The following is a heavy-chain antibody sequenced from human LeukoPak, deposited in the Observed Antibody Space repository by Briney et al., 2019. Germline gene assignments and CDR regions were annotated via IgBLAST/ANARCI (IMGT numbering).Heavy chain of an antibody. CDR1: GFTFSNYA. CDR3: AIRSPYYFDY. V-gene: IGHV3-23*01. J-gene: IGHJ4*02. Sequence: GGSLRLSCAASGFTFSNYALSWVRQAPGKGLEWVSAIGVNDNTYYADSVKGRFTISRDNSKNTLYLQIHSLRAEDTAIYYCAIRSPYYFDYWGQGTLVTVSS. CDR2: IGVNDNT. D-gene: IGHD4-17*01.